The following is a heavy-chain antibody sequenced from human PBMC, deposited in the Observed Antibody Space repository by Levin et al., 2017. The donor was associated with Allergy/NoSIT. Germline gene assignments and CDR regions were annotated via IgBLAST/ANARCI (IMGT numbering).Heavy chain of an antibody. CDR3: AKPLGIGEAGWLESGLDV. Sequence: GESLKISCAASGFTFSSYGMHWVRQAPGKGLEWVGVIAYDGSNKYYADSVKGRFTISRDNSENTLYLQMNSARAEDTAVYYCAKPLGIGEAGWLESGLDVWGKGTTVTVFS. CDR2: IAYDGSNK. V-gene: IGHV3-30*18. CDR1: GFTFSSYG. D-gene: IGHD6-13*01. J-gene: IGHJ6*04.